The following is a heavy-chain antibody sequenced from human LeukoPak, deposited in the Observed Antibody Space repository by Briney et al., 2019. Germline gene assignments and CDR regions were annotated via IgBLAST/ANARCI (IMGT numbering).Heavy chain of an antibody. D-gene: IGHD3-3*01. CDR2: ISYDGSNQ. CDR1: GFTFSSYA. J-gene: IGHJ4*02. V-gene: IGHV3-30-3*01. CDR3: ARIGRSITIFGVALY. Sequence: GGPLRLSCAASGFTFSSYAMPWVRQAPGKGRGWVADISYDGSNQYYAGSVKGRFTISRDNSKDALYLQMNSLSAEETAVYYCARIGRSITIFGVALYWGQGTLVTVSS.